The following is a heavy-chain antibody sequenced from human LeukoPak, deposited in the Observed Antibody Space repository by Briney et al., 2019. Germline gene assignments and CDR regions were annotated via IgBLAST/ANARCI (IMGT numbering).Heavy chain of an antibody. CDR1: GGSFSDYY. CDR3: ARGIRSGWYEGEVGFDY. Sequence: SETLSLTCAVYGGSFSDYYWSWIRQPPGKGLEWIGEINHSGSTNYNPSLKSRVTISVDTSKNQFSLKLSSVTAADTAVYYCARGIRSGWYEGEVGFDYWGQGTLVTVSS. D-gene: IGHD6-19*01. J-gene: IGHJ4*02. CDR2: INHSGST. V-gene: IGHV4-34*01.